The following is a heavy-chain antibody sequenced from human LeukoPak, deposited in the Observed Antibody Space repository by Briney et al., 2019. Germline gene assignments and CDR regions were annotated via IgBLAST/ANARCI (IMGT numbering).Heavy chain of an antibody. CDR1: GYSFTSYW. CDR2: IYPGDSDT. D-gene: IGHD6-13*01. J-gene: IGHJ4*02. V-gene: IGHV5-51*01. CDR3: ARSSSWTLYYFDY. Sequence: GESLKISCKGSGYSFTSYWIGWVRQMPGKGLEWMGIIYPGDSDTRYSPSFQGQVTISAGKSISTAYLQWSSLKASDTAMYYCARSSSWTLYYFDYWGQGTLVTVSS.